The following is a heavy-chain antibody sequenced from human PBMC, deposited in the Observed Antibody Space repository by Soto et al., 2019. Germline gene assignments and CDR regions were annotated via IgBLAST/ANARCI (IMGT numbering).Heavy chain of an antibody. V-gene: IGHV1-18*04. J-gene: IGHJ4*02. CDR3: ATEPIYYNDGSGYYPLGH. D-gene: IGHD3-22*01. CDR2: ISAHNGDT. Sequence: QVQLVQSGAEVKKPGASVKVSCKASGYSFATYGFSWVRQAPGQGLEXVGWISAHNGDTHYSQKFQGRVTLTTDTSTNTGYMELRSLTSDDTAVYFCATEPIYYNDGSGYYPLGHWGQGTLVTVSS. CDR1: GYSFATYG.